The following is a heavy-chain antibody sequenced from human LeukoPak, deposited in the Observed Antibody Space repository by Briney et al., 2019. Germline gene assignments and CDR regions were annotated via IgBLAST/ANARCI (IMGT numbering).Heavy chain of an antibody. CDR3: ARDRDSDFEWGPYDP. CDR2: TYYRSKWSN. J-gene: IGHJ5*02. CDR1: GEEVSSNTAS. V-gene: IGHV6-1*01. Sequence: SQTLSLTCAISGEEVSSNTASWNWFRQSPSRGLEWLGRTYYRSKWSNDYAPSVKGRITINADTSRNQFSLHLNSVTPEDTAVYFCARDRDSDFEWGPYDPWGQGTLVVVSS. D-gene: IGHD4-11*01.